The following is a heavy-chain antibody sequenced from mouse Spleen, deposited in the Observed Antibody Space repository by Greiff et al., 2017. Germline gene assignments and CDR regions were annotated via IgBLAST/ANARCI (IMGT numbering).Heavy chain of an antibody. Sequence: VQLQQPGAELVKPGASVKLSCKASGYTFTSYWMQWVKQRPGQGLEWIGEIDPSDSYTNYNQKFKGKATLTVDTSSSTAYMQLSSLTSEDSAVYYCAREPGTGAMDYWGQGTSVTVSS. CDR2: IDPSDSYT. CDR3: AREPGTGAMDY. CDR1: GYTFTSYW. J-gene: IGHJ4*01. V-gene: IGHV1-50*01. D-gene: IGHD4-1*01.